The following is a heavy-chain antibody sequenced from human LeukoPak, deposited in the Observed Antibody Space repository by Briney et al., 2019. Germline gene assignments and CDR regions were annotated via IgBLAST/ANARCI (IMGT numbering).Heavy chain of an antibody. J-gene: IGHJ4*02. Sequence: GASVTVSCKVSGNTLTELSMHWARQAPGKGLEWMGGFDPEDGEPIYAQKFQGRVTMTEDTSTDTAYMELNSLKSEDTAVYYCAAGGVYDLLDYWGQGTLVTVSS. CDR3: AAGGVYDLLDY. CDR2: FDPEDGEP. V-gene: IGHV1-24*01. D-gene: IGHD2-8*01. CDR1: GNTLTELS.